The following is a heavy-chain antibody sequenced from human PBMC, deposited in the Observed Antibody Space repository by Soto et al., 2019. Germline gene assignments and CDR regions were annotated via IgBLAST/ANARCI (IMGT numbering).Heavy chain of an antibody. CDR2: ISSSSSTI. CDR3: ARYPVYSYGYRPGYYYYGMDV. Sequence: PGGSLRLSCAASGFTFSSYSMNWVRQAPGKGLEWVSYISSSSSTIYYADSVKGRFTISRDNAKNSLYLQMNSLRAEYTAVYYCARYPVYSYGYRPGYYYYGMDVWGQGTTVTVSS. D-gene: IGHD5-18*01. J-gene: IGHJ6*02. V-gene: IGHV3-48*01. CDR1: GFTFSSYS.